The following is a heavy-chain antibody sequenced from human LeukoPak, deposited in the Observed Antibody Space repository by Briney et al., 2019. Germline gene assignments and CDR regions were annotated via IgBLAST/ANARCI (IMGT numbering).Heavy chain of an antibody. D-gene: IGHD4-17*01. CDR3: AKFLYDYGDYSWFDP. V-gene: IGHV3-30*02. CDR2: IRYDGSNK. CDR1: GFSLSDHY. Sequence: GGSLRLSCAASGFSLSDHYMDWVRQAPGKGLEWVAFIRYDGSNKYYADSVKGRFTISRDNSKNTLYLEMNCLRTEDTAVYYCAKFLYDYGDYSWFDPWGQGTLVTVSS. J-gene: IGHJ5*02.